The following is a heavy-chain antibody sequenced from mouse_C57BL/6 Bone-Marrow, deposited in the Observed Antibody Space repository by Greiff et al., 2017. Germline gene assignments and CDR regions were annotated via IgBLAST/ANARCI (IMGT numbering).Heavy chain of an antibody. CDR1: GYTFTDYN. V-gene: IGHV1-22*01. J-gene: IGHJ3*01. CDR3: ARKEVITTVVATRDWFAY. CDR2: INPNNGGI. D-gene: IGHD1-1*01. Sequence: VQLQQSGPELVKPGASVKMSCKASGYTFTDYNMHWVKQSHGKSLEWIGYINPNNGGISYNQKFKGKATLTVNKSSSTAYMELRSLTSEDSAVYYCARKEVITTVVATRDWFAYWGQGTLVTVSA.